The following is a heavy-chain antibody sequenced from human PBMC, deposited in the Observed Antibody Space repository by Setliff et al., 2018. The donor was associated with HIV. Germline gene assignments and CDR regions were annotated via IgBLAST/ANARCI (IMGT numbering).Heavy chain of an antibody. CDR1: GYSFTSYW. Sequence: GESLKISCKGSGYSFTSYWIGWVRQLPGKGLEWMGIIYPGDSDSRYSPPFQGQVTISVDKSISTAYLQWDRLKASDTAMYYCVRSGGFGELYGYWGRGTLVTVSA. J-gene: IGHJ4*02. D-gene: IGHD3-10*01. CDR3: VRSGGFGELYGY. V-gene: IGHV5-51*01. CDR2: IYPGDSDS.